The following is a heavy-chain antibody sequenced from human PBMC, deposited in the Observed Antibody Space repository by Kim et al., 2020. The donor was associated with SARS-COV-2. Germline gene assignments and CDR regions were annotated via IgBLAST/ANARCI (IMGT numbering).Heavy chain of an antibody. CDR3: AILLILGGYYFDH. D-gene: IGHD2-15*01. CDR2: MFYVGAA. Sequence: SETLSLMCSVSGGSVRSSGSYWAWVRQPPGKGLEWIGAMFYVGAAYYNPSLRGRLAISVDTSQNQFSLTLSSLPAAVTAVYYGAILLILGGYYFDHWGQGILVNVSS. V-gene: IGHV4-39*01. CDR1: GGSVRSSGSY. J-gene: IGHJ4*02.